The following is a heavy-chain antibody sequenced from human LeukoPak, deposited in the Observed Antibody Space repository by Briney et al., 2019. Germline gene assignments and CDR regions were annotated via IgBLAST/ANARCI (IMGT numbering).Heavy chain of an antibody. V-gene: IGHV1-2*06. CDR1: GYTSTGYY. CDR3: ARAYSSGLRPPGDY. J-gene: IGHJ4*02. CDR2: INPNSGGT. Sequence: ASVKVSCKASGYTSTGYYMHWVRQAPGQGLEWMGRINPNSGGTNYAQKFQGRVTMTRDTSISTAYMELSRLRSDDTAVYYCARAYSSGLRPPGDYWGQGTLVTVSS. D-gene: IGHD6-19*01.